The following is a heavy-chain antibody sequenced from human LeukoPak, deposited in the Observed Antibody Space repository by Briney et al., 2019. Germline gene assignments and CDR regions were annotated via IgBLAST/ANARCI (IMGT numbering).Heavy chain of an antibody. J-gene: IGHJ3*02. CDR2: IKEDGSEK. D-gene: IGHD3-10*01. CDR1: GFTFSSYW. CDR3: ARDWVAGVPFDAFDI. Sequence: GGSLRLSCAASGFTFSSYWMSWVRQAPGKGLEWVANIKEDGSEKYYVDSVKGRFTISRDNAQNSVYLHMNSLTAEDTALYYCARDWVAGVPFDAFDIWGRGTMVSVSS. V-gene: IGHV3-7*03.